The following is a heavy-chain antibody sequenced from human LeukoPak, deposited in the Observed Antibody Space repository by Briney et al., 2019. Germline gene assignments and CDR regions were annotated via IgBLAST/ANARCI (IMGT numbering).Heavy chain of an antibody. J-gene: IGHJ5*02. CDR3: ARESPIASANVRWFDP. CDR1: GDSVSSNSAA. D-gene: IGHD6-13*01. CDR2: TYYRSKWYN. Sequence: SQTLSLTCAISGDSVSSNSAAWNWIRQSPSRGLEWLGRTYYRSKWYNDYAVSVKSRITINPDTSKNQFSLQLNSMTPEDTAVYYCARESPIASANVRWFDPWGQGTLVTVSS. V-gene: IGHV6-1*01.